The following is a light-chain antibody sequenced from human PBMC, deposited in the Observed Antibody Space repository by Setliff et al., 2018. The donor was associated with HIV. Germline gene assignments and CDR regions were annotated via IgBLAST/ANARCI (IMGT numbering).Light chain of an antibody. Sequence: QPALAQPASVSGSPGQSITISCSGTSSDVGSYNPVSWYQQHPGKAPKLMIYEVSKRPSGVSNRFSGSKSGNTASLTISGLQAEDEADYYCCSYAGSSTPLVFGTGTKVT. CDR2: EVS. V-gene: IGLV2-23*02. CDR1: SSDVGSYNP. CDR3: CSYAGSSTPLV. J-gene: IGLJ1*01.